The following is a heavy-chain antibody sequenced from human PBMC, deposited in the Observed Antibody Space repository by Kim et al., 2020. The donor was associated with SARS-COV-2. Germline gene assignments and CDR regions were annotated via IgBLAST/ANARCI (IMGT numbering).Heavy chain of an antibody. D-gene: IGHD4-17*01. J-gene: IGHJ4*02. CDR1: GGSISSGGYY. Sequence: SETLSLTCTVSGGSISSGGYYWSWIRQHPGKGLEWIGYIYYSGSTYYNPSLKSRVTISVDTSKNQFSLKLSSVTAADTAVYYCARSKIYYGDYDPFYFDYWGQGTLVTVSS. CDR2: IYYSGST. V-gene: IGHV4-31*03. CDR3: ARSKIYYGDYDPFYFDY.